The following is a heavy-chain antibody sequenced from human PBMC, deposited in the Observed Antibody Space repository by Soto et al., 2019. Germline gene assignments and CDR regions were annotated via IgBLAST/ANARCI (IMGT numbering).Heavy chain of an antibody. CDR2: ISAYNGNT. D-gene: IGHD3-3*01. CDR3: ARTFGMGYDFWSGSLYYFDY. Sequence: ASVKVSCKASGYTFTSYGISWVRQAPGQGLEWMGWISAYNGNTNYAQKLQGRVTMTTDTSTSTAYMELRSLGSDDTAVYYCARTFGMGYDFWSGSLYYFDYWGQGTLVTVSS. V-gene: IGHV1-18*01. CDR1: GYTFTSYG. J-gene: IGHJ4*02.